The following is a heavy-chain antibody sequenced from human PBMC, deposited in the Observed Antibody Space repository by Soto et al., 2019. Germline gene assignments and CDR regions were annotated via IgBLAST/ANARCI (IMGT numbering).Heavy chain of an antibody. D-gene: IGHD1-20*01. J-gene: IGHJ4*02. CDR3: ATLYGTAWYTY. CDR1: GDSVTSNY. Sequence: PSETLSLTCAFSGDSVTSNYLTWIRQSPETGLEWIGYMHYTGFSFYNPAVACLIAMSVDTSNTEFTLQLPSLAAADTAVYCCATLYGTAWYTYWGQGMQVTVSS. V-gene: IGHV4-59*02. CDR2: MHYTGFS.